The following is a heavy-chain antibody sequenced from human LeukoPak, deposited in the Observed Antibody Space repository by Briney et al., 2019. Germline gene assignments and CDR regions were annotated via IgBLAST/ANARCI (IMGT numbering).Heavy chain of an antibody. CDR1: GFTVSSNY. CDR2: IYSGGNT. J-gene: IGHJ5*02. V-gene: IGHV3-66*01. Sequence: QTGGSLRLSCAASGFTVSSNYMSWVRQAPGKGLEWVSVIYSGGNTYYADSVKGRFTISRDNSKNTLYLQMNSLRAEDTAVYYCAKGGNYYGSGTYYSPRWFDPWGQGTLVTVSS. D-gene: IGHD3-10*01. CDR3: AKGGNYYGSGTYYSPRWFDP.